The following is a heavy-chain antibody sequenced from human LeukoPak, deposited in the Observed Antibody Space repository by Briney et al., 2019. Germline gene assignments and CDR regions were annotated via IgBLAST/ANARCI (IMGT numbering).Heavy chain of an antibody. CDR2: ISSSSYI. CDR3: ARALGYCSGGSCYYAFDI. D-gene: IGHD2-15*01. V-gene: IGHV3-21*01. Sequence: PGGSLRLSCAASGFTFSSYSMNWVRQAPGKGLEWVSSISSSSYIYYADSVKGRFTISRDNAKNSLYLQMNSLRAEDTAVYYCARALGYCSGGSCYYAFDIWGQGTMVTVSS. J-gene: IGHJ3*02. CDR1: GFTFSSYS.